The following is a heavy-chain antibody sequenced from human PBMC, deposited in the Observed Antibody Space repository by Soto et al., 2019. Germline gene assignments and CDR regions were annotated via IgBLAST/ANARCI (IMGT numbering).Heavy chain of an antibody. V-gene: IGHV3-21*01. CDR1: GFTFRSFT. CDR2: ISSNSAYI. J-gene: IGHJ5*02. Sequence: GGSLRLSCAASGFTFRSFTMNWVRQAPGKGLEWVSTISSNSAYIYYTDALRGRFTISRDNAKNSLHLQMNSLRAEDTAVYYCTRDASRDSSARGWFDPWGPGTLITVSS. D-gene: IGHD6-13*01. CDR3: TRDASRDSSARGWFDP.